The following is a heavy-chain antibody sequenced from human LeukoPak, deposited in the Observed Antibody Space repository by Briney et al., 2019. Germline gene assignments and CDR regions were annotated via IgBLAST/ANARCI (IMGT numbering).Heavy chain of an antibody. CDR3: ARDGGYSGSYPYYYYGMDV. CDR1: GFAFDEHG. J-gene: IGHJ6*02. V-gene: IGHV3-7*01. CDR2: IKQDGSEK. D-gene: IGHD1-26*01. Sequence: PGGSLRLSCTASGFAFDEHGMSWVRQAPGKGLEWVANIKQDGSEKYYVDSVKGRFTISRDNAKNSLYLQMNSLRAEDTAVYYCARDGGYSGSYPYYYYGMDVWGQGTTVTVSS.